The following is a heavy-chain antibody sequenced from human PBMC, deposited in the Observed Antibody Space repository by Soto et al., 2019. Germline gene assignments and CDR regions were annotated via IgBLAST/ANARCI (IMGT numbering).Heavy chain of an antibody. Sequence: QVQLVESGGGVVQPGRSLRLSCAASGFTFSSYAMHWVRQAPGKGLEWVAVISYDGSNKYYADSVKGRFTISRDNSKNPLYLQMNSLRAEDTAVYYCARDTWLWYFDLWGRGTLVTVSS. V-gene: IGHV3-30-3*01. J-gene: IGHJ2*01. D-gene: IGHD3-22*01. CDR3: ARDTWLWYFDL. CDR2: ISYDGSNK. CDR1: GFTFSSYA.